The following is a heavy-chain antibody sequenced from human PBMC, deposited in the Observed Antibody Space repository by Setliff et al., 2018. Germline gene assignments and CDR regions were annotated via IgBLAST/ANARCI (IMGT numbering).Heavy chain of an antibody. Sequence: ASVKVSCKASGYTLTELSMHWVRQAPGKGLEWMGGFDPEDGETIYAQKFQGRVTMTEDTSTDTAYMELSSLRSDDTAVYYCARVRLGLPMVDYWGQGTLVTVSS. CDR1: GYTLTELS. V-gene: IGHV1-24*01. CDR2: FDPEDGET. CDR3: ARVRLGLPMVDY. J-gene: IGHJ4*02. D-gene: IGHD5-18*01.